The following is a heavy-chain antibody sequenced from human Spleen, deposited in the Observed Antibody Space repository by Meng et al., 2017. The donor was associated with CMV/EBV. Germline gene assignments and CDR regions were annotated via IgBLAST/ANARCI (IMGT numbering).Heavy chain of an antibody. Sequence: GESLKISCAAAGFTFRSYSMNWVRQATGKGLEWVSSISSSSSYIYYADSVKGRYTISRDNAKNSLYLHMNSLRDEDTAVYYCSRVSRPESYDFGSGWTIYYYYYGMDVSGQGTTVTVSS. J-gene: IGHJ6*02. CDR1: GFTFRSYS. CDR3: SRVSRPESYDFGSGWTIYYYYYGMDV. D-gene: IGHD3-3*01. V-gene: IGHV3-21*01. CDR2: ISSSSSYI.